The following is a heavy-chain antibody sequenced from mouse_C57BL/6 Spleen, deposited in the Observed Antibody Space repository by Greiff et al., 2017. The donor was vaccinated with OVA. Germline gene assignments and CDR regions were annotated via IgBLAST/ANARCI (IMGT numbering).Heavy chain of an antibody. CDR2: INPSNGGT. J-gene: IGHJ4*01. D-gene: IGHD2-4*01. Sequence: VQLKESGPELVKPGASVKISCKASGYSFTGYYMNWVKQSPEKSLEWIGEINPSNGGTTYNQKFKAKATLTVDKSSSTAYMQLKSLTSEDSAVYYCAREDYDGDYYAMDYWGQGTSVTVSS. CDR1: GYSFTGYY. CDR3: AREDYDGDYYAMDY. V-gene: IGHV1-42*01.